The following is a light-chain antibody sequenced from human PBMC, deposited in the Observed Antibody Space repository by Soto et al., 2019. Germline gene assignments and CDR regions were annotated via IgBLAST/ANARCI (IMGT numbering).Light chain of an antibody. CDR3: SSYTSSSSNVV. CDR1: SSDVGGYNY. Sequence: QSALTQPASVSGSPGQSITISCTGTSSDVGGYNYVSWYQQHPGKAPKLMIYDVSNRPSGVSNRFSGSKSGNTASLTISGLQAEDDAAYYCSSYTSSSSNVVFGGGTKLTVL. J-gene: IGLJ2*01. V-gene: IGLV2-14*01. CDR2: DVS.